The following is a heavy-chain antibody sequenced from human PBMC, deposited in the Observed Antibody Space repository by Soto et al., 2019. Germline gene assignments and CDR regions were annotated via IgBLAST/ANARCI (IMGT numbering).Heavy chain of an antibody. CDR3: ARDWGAARRDDAFDI. CDR1: GFTFSSYS. CDR2: ISSSSSYI. J-gene: IGHJ3*02. Sequence: GGSLRLSCAASGFTFSSYSMNWVRQAPGKGLEWVSSISSSSSYIYYADSVKGRFTISRDNAKNSLYLQMNSLRAEDTAVYYCARDWGAARRDDAFDIWGQGTMVTVSS. V-gene: IGHV3-21*01. D-gene: IGHD6-6*01.